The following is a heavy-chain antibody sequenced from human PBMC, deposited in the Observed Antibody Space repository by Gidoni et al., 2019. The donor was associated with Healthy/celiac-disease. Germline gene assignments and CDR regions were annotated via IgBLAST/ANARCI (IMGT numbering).Heavy chain of an antibody. D-gene: IGHD2-21*02. J-gene: IGHJ4*02. V-gene: IGHV2-5*01. CDR1: GFSIITSGVG. CDR3: AHRQGVVTAEWGY. CDR2: IYWNDDK. Sequence: QITLKESGPTLVKPTQTLTLTFTFSGFSIITSGVGVGCIRQPPGKAREWLALIYWNDDKRYSPSLKSRITITKETSKNQVVLTITNMDPVDTATYYCAHRQGVVTAEWGYWGQGTLVTVSS.